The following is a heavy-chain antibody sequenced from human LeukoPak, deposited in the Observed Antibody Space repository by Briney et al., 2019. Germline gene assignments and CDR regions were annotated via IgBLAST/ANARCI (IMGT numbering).Heavy chain of an antibody. CDR3: TREGCGATSCYTNDY. CDR2: ITGTYAT. J-gene: IGHJ4*02. Sequence: GGSLRLSCAASGFTFSASPMHWVRQASGKGLEWVGRITGTYATAYSASVKGRFTISRDDSKYTTYLQMNSLETEDTAVYYCTREGCGATSCYTNDYWGQGTLVTVSS. V-gene: IGHV3-73*01. CDR1: GFTFSASP. D-gene: IGHD2-2*02.